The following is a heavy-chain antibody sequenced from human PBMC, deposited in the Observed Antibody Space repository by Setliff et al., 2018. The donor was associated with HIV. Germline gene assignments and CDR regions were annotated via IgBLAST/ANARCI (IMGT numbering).Heavy chain of an antibody. J-gene: IGHJ3*02. Sequence: PGGSLRLSCATSGFTFSSYGMHWVRQAPGKGLEWVSVIYSGGSTYYADSVKGRFSISRDNSKNTLYLQMNSLRAEDTAVYYCATRVVVIDALDTWGQGTMVTVSS. D-gene: IGHD2-15*01. CDR2: IYSGGST. CDR3: ATRVVVIDALDT. V-gene: IGHV3-NL1*01. CDR1: GFTFSSYG.